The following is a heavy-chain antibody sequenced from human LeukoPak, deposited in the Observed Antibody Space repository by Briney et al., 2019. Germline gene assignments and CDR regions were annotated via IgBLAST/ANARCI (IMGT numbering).Heavy chain of an antibody. D-gene: IGHD6-13*01. Sequence: ASVKVSCKASGHTFTSYAMNWVRQAPGQGLEWMGWSNPNSGGTNYAQKFQGSVTMTRDTSISTAYMELSRLRSDDTAVYYCAREAAAGAFDIWGQGTMVTVSS. CDR3: AREAAAGAFDI. CDR2: SNPNSGGT. J-gene: IGHJ3*02. CDR1: GHTFTSYA. V-gene: IGHV1-2*02.